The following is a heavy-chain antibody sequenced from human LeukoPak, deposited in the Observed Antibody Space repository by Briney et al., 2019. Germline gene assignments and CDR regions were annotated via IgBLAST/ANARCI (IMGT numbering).Heavy chain of an antibody. CDR3: AKRSTWLRSPYYFDY. Sequence: PGGSLRLSCAASGFTFSSYAMSWVRQAPGKGLEWVSVIYSGGSTYYADSVKGRFTISRDNSKNTLYLQMNSLRAEDTAVYYCAKRSTWLRSPYYFDYWGQGTLVTVSS. J-gene: IGHJ4*02. D-gene: IGHD5-12*01. CDR1: GFTFSSYA. V-gene: IGHV3-23*03. CDR2: IYSGGST.